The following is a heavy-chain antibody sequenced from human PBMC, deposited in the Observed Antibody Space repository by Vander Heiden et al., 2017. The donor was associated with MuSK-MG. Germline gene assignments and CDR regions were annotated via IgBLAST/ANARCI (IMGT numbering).Heavy chain of an antibody. Sequence: EVQLLESGGGLTQPGGSLRLSCAVSGFTFSSYSMSWVRQAPGKGLEWVSAISPDGRRTFYADSVKGRFTISRDNSKNELYMQMNSLRAGDTALYYCAKEAGLVRGGDYWGQGTLVTVSS. J-gene: IGHJ4*02. CDR1: GFTFSSYS. D-gene: IGHD3-10*01. V-gene: IGHV3-23*01. CDR3: AKEAGLVRGGDY. CDR2: ISPDGRRT.